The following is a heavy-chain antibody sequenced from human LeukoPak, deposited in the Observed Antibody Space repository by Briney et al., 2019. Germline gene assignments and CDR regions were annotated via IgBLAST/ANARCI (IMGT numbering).Heavy chain of an antibody. CDR2: FYYRGGT. CDR1: GGSISSGGYS. CDR3: ARVDYSSGYFADY. J-gene: IGHJ4*02. Sequence: SETLSLTCAVSGGSISSGGYSWSWIRQPPGRGLEWIGYFYYRGGTFYNPSRKSRVTISADTSKNQFSLKLSSVTAADTAVYYCARVDYSSGYFADYWGQGTLVTVSS. D-gene: IGHD3-22*01. V-gene: IGHV4-30-4*07.